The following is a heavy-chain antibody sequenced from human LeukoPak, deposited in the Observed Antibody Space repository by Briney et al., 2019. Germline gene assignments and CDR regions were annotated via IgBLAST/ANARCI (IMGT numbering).Heavy chain of an antibody. CDR3: ARTPHTDHGDYASTDY. J-gene: IGHJ4*02. CDR2: IIPIFGTA. Sequence: SVKVSCKASGGTFSSYAISWVRQAPGQGLEWMGGIIPIFGTANYAQKFQGRVTITTDESTSTAYMELSSLRSEDTAVYYCARTPHTDHGDYASTDYWGQGTLVTVSS. V-gene: IGHV1-69*05. D-gene: IGHD4-17*01. CDR1: GGTFSSYA.